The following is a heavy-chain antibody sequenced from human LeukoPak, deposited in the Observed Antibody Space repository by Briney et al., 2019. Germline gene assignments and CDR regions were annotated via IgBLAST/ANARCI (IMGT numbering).Heavy chain of an antibody. CDR3: ANYYYDRSGYKN. V-gene: IGHV3-23*01. CDR1: GFAFSSYA. CDR2: ISGSGGST. J-gene: IGHJ4*02. D-gene: IGHD3-22*01. Sequence: PGGSLRLSCAASGFAFSSYAMNWVRQAPGKGLEWVSAISGSGGSTHYADSVKGRFTISRDNSKNTLYLQMNSLRAEDTAVYYCANYYYDRSGYKNWGQGTLVTVSS.